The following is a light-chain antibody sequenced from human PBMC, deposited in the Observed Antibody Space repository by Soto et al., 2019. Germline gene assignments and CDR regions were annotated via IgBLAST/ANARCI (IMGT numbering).Light chain of an antibody. V-gene: IGLV2-14*03. CDR3: GSLTTSHTYV. J-gene: IGLJ1*01. Sequence: QSALTQPASVSGSPGQSITISCTGTSSDIGHYDYVSWYQQHPGKAPKLMNYRVPYRPSGVSNRYSGSKSGNSASLTISGLQADDEADYYCGSLTTSHTYVFGSGTK. CDR1: SSDIGHYDY. CDR2: RVP.